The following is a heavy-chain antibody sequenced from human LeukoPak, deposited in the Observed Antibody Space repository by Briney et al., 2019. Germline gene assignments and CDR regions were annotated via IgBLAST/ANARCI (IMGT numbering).Heavy chain of an antibody. Sequence: GGSLRLSCAASGFTFTNAWMNWVRQAPGKGLEWVGRIKSKADGETIDYAAPVKGRFTFSRDDSKNMLYLQMNSLKSEDTAVYYCSTLTSRGLSDSWGQGTLVTVSS. CDR2: IKSKADGETI. D-gene: IGHD1-20*01. J-gene: IGHJ4*02. CDR3: STLTSRGLSDS. V-gene: IGHV3-15*07. CDR1: GFTFTNAW.